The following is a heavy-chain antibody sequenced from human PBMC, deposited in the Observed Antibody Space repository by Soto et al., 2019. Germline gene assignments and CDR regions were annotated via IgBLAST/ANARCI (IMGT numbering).Heavy chain of an antibody. CDR3: ARTPHSYGSETYGY. CDR2: ISAYNGNT. V-gene: IGHV1-18*01. J-gene: IGHJ4*02. Sequence: ASVKVSCKASGYTFTSYGISWVRQAPGQGLEWMGWISAYNGNTNYAQKLQGRVTMTTDTSTSTAYMELRSLRSDDTAVYYCARTPHSYGSETYGYWGQGTLVTVSS. CDR1: GYTFTSYG. D-gene: IGHD5-18*01.